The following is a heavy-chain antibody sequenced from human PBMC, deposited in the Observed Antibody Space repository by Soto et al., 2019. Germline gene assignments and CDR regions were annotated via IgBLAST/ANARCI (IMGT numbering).Heavy chain of an antibody. CDR3: ARDIGIQYSYGKRNWLDP. Sequence: QVQLVQSGAEVKKPGASVKVSCKASGYTFTNYGVSWVRQAPGQGLEWMGWISADTGNTNYAQKLQGRVTMTTETSPTTAYMEVRSLRSDDTAVYYCARDIGIQYSYGKRNWLDPGGQGARVTVSS. J-gene: IGHJ5*02. CDR1: GYTFTNYG. D-gene: IGHD5-18*01. CDR2: ISADTGNT. V-gene: IGHV1-18*01.